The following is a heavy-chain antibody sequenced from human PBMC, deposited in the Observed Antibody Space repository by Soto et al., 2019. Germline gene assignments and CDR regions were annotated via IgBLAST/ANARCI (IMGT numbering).Heavy chain of an antibody. V-gene: IGHV4-39*01. CDR2: IYYSGST. Sequence: SETLSLTCTVSGGSISSSSYYWGWIRQPPGKGLERIGSIYYSGSTYYNPSLKSRVTISVDTSKNQFSLKLSSVTAADTAVYYCARHAATTGYSSSWYFSHYYYYGMDVWGKGTTVTVSS. CDR3: ARHAATTGYSSSWYFSHYYYYGMDV. CDR1: GGSISSSSYY. D-gene: IGHD6-13*01. J-gene: IGHJ6*04.